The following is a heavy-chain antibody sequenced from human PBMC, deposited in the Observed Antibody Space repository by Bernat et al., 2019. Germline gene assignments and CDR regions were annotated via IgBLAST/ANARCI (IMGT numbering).Heavy chain of an antibody. CDR2: ISSSSSTI. J-gene: IGHJ4*02. Sequence: EVQLVESGGGLVQPGGSLRLSCAASGFTFSSYSMNWVRQAPGKGLEWVSYISSSSSTIYYADSVKGRFTISRDNAKNSLYLQMNSLRAEDTAVYYCSSGSYYNVGYWGQGTLVTVSS. D-gene: IGHD3-10*01. CDR3: SSGSYYNVGY. V-gene: IGHV3-48*01. CDR1: GFTFSSYS.